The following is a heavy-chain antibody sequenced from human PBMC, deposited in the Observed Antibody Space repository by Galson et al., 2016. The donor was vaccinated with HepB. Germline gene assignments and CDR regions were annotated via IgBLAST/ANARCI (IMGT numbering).Heavy chain of an antibody. V-gene: IGHV4-4*02. CDR1: GGSIGSTNW. CDR3: ARARKPSYYYYGMDV. CDR2: IYVSGST. J-gene: IGHJ6*02. D-gene: IGHD1-14*01. Sequence: ETLSLTCAVSGGSIGSTNWWNWVRQPPGKGLEWIGEIYVSGSTNYNPSLKSRVTISIDEYKSQFSPKLSSVTAADTAVYYCARARKPSYYYYGMDVWGQGTTVTVSS.